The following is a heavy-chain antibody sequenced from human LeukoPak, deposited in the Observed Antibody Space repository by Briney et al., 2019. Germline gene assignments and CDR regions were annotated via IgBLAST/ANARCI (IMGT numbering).Heavy chain of an antibody. CDR3: AADGAMVRGADYYYGMDV. V-gene: IGHV1-69*01. Sequence: GASLKVSCKASGGTFSSYAISWVRQAPGQGLEWMGGIIPILGTANYAPRIQGRVTITADESTSTVYMELSSLRSEDTAVYYCAADGAMVRGADYYYGMDVWGQGTTVTVSS. J-gene: IGHJ6*02. CDR1: GGTFSSYA. D-gene: IGHD3-10*01. CDR2: IIPILGTA.